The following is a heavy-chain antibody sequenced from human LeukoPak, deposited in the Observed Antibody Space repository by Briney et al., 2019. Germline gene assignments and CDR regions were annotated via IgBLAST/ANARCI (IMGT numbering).Heavy chain of an antibody. D-gene: IGHD6-19*01. J-gene: IGHJ4*02. V-gene: IGHV3-74*01. Sequence: GGSLRLSCAASGFTFSDYWMHWVRQAPGKGLVWVSRIKSDGTTTNYADSVKGRFTISRDNSKNTLYLQMNSLRAEDTAVYYCAKTTKQWLVDYWGQGTLVTVSS. CDR2: IKSDGTTT. CDR3: AKTTKQWLVDY. CDR1: GFTFSDYW.